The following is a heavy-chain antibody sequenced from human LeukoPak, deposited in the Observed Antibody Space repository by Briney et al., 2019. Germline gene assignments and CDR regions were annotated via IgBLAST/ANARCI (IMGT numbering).Heavy chain of an antibody. CDR1: GGSISSGSYY. V-gene: IGHV4-61*02. Sequence: NPSETLSHTCTVSGGSISSGSYYWSWIRQPAGKGLEWIGRIYTSGSTNYNPSLKSRVTISVDTSKNQFSLKLSSVTAADTAVYYCASEGLTCGGDCYSIIWGQGTLVTVSS. CDR2: IYTSGST. J-gene: IGHJ4*02. D-gene: IGHD2-21*02. CDR3: ASEGLTCGGDCYSII.